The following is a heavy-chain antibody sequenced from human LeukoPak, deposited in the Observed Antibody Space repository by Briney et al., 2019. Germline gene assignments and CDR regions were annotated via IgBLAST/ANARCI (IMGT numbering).Heavy chain of an antibody. CDR2: ISAYNGNT. V-gene: IGHV1-18*01. Sequence: ASVKVSCKASGYTFTSYGISWVRQAPGQGLEWMGWISAYNGNTNYAQKFQGRVTMTRDTSISTAYTELSRLRSDDTAVYYCARIQYNWNYVGAFDIWGQGTMVTVSS. CDR1: GYTFTSYG. J-gene: IGHJ3*02. CDR3: ARIQYNWNYVGAFDI. D-gene: IGHD1-7*01.